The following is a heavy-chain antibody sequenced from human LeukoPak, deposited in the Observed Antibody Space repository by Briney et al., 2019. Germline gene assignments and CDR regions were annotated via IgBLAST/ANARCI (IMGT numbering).Heavy chain of an antibody. Sequence: GGSLRLSCAVSGFTFSSYAMHWVRQAPGKGLEWVAVIPYDGSNKYYADSVKGRFTISRDNSKNTLYLQMNSLRAEDTAVYYCARRVRGVSDYWGQGTLVTVSS. CDR2: IPYDGSNK. J-gene: IGHJ4*02. CDR3: ARRVRGVSDY. CDR1: GFTFSSYA. V-gene: IGHV3-30*04. D-gene: IGHD3-10*01.